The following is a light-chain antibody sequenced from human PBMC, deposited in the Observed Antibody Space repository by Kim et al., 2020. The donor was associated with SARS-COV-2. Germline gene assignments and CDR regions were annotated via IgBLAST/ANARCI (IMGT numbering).Light chain of an antibody. CDR3: IQSYRPPFT. Sequence: ASVGDRVTFTCRASQSVTTYLNLYQEKPGRAPRLLIHSASILQSGVPSGFSGSGSGTDFTLAITSLQRDDFATYYCIQSYRPPFTFGTGTKVDIK. CDR1: QSVTTY. J-gene: IGKJ3*01. CDR2: SAS. V-gene: IGKV1-39*01.